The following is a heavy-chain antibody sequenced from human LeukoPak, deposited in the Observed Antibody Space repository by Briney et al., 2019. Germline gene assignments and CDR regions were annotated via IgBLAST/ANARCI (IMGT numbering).Heavy chain of an antibody. J-gene: IGHJ4*02. CDR1: GGSFSGYY. V-gene: IGHV4-34*01. CDR2: INHSGST. D-gene: IGHD6-25*01. CDR3: ARVCGDSGGRNFDY. Sequence: SETLSLTCAVYGGSFSGYYWSWLRQPPGKGLEWIGEINHSGSTNYNPSLKSRVTISVDTSKNQFSLKLSSVTAADTAVYYCARVCGDSGGRNFDYWGQGTLVTVSS.